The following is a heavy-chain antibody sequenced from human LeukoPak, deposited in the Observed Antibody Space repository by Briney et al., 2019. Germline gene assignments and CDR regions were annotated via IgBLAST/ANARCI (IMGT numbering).Heavy chain of an antibody. D-gene: IGHD3-9*01. CDR3: ATQLPKDILTGPAPFDP. CDR2: IYPGDSDT. V-gene: IGHV5-51*01. CDR1: GYIFTSYW. Sequence: GESLKISCKGSGYIFTSYWIGWVRQMPGKDLEWMGIIYPGDSDTRYNPSFQGQVTISADKSISTAYLQWSSLKASDTAMYYSATQLPKDILTGPAPFDPWGQGTLVTVSS. J-gene: IGHJ5*02.